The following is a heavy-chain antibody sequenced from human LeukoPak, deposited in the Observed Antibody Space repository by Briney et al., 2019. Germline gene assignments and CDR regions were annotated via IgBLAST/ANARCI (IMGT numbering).Heavy chain of an antibody. Sequence: GGSLRLSCAASGFTFSDYYMSWIRQAPGKGLEWVSYISCSGSTIYYADSVKGRFTISSDHPKNSLYLQMNSMRADDTAVYYCARCRGRTLNWFDPWGQGALVTVSS. CDR2: ISCSGSTI. D-gene: IGHD2-2*01. V-gene: IGHV3-11*01. J-gene: IGHJ5*02. CDR3: ARCRGRTLNWFDP. CDR1: GFTFSDYY.